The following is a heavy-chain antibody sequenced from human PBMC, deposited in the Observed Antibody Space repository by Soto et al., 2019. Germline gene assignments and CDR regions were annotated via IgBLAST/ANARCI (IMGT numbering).Heavy chain of an antibody. CDR2: IYYSGST. J-gene: IGHJ6*02. CDR1: GGSISSGDYY. V-gene: IGHV4-30-4*01. CDR3: ARVSGSYYYVMDF. D-gene: IGHD1-26*01. Sequence: PSETLSLTCTVSGGSISSGDYYWSWIRQPPGKDLEWIGYIYYSGSTYYNPSLKSRVTISVDTSKNQFSLKLSSVTAADTAVYYCARVSGSYYYVMDFWGQGSTVIVSS.